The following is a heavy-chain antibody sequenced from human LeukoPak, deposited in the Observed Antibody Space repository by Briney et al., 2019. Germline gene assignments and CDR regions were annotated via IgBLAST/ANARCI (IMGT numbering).Heavy chain of an antibody. J-gene: IGHJ6*03. D-gene: IGHD4-17*01. CDR3: AKYYGDFYYYYYMDV. V-gene: IGHV3-23*01. CDR2: ISSSGGST. Sequence: GGSLRLSCAAPGFTFSSYAMSWVRQAPGKGLEWVSTISSSGGSTYYADSVKGRFTISRDNSKNTLYLQMNSLRAEDTAVYYCAKYYGDFYYYYYMDVWGKGTTVTVSS. CDR1: GFTFSSYA.